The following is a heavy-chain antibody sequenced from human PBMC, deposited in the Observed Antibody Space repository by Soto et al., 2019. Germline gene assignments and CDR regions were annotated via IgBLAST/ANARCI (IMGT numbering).Heavy chain of an antibody. D-gene: IGHD6-13*01. Sequence: GGSLRLSCAASGFTFSSYWMSWVRQAPGKGLEWVANIKQDGGEKYYVDSVKGRFTISRDNAKNSLYLQMNSLRAEDTAVYYCAREAQFRLQQLVLGEYYYYYYYMDVWGKGTTVTVSS. V-gene: IGHV3-7*01. CDR1: GFTFSSYW. CDR2: IKQDGGEK. CDR3: AREAQFRLQQLVLGEYYYYYYYMDV. J-gene: IGHJ6*03.